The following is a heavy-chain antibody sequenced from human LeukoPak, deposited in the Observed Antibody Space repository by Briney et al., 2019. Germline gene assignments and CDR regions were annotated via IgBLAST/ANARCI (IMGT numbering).Heavy chain of an antibody. CDR1: GGSISSQC. D-gene: IGHD1-7*01. V-gene: IGHV4-59*11. CDR2: ICYSGNT. Sequence: SETLSLTCTVSGGSISSQCWSWIRQPPGKGLEWIGYICYSGNTNYNPSLKSRVTISVDTSKNQFSLKLSSVTAADTAVYYCARGETTGTTYFDYWGQGTLVTASS. J-gene: IGHJ4*02. CDR3: ARGETTGTTYFDY.